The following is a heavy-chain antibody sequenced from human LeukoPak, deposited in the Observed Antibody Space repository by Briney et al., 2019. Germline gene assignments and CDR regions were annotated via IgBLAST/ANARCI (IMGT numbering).Heavy chain of an antibody. CDR2: IKHDGSDK. CDR1: GFTFGTYW. J-gene: IGHJ1*01. CDR3: ARGFLQN. V-gene: IGHV3-7*01. Sequence: GSLRLSCVGSGFTFGTYWMCWVRQAPGKGLEWVANIKHDGSDKYYVDSVKGRFTVSRDNAKSSLYLQMDSLTTEDTAMYYCARGFLQNWGQGTLVTVSS.